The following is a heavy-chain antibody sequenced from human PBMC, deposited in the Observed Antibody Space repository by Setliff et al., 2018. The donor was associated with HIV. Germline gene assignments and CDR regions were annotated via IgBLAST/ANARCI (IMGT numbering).Heavy chain of an antibody. CDR2: ISYDGSNK. D-gene: IGHD6-19*01. CDR1: GFTFSSYA. J-gene: IGHJ3*02. V-gene: IGHV3-30-3*01. Sequence: GGSLRLSCAASGFTFSSYAMHWVRQAPGKGLEWVAVISYDGSNKYYADSVKGRFTISRDNSKNTLYLQMNSLRAEDTAVYYCAKDGSSSGWPEGAFDIWGQGTMVTVSS. CDR3: AKDGSSSGWPEGAFDI.